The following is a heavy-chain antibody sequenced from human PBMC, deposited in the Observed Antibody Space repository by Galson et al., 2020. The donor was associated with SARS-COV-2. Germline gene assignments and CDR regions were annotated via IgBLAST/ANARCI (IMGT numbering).Heavy chain of an antibody. Sequence: ASETLSLTCTVSGGSISSGGYYWSWIRQHPGKGLEWLGYIYYSGSTYYNPSLKSRVTISVDTSKNQFSLKMSSVTAADTDVYYCARDSPGADGMDVRGQGTTVTVSS. J-gene: IGHJ6*02. CDR3: ARDSPGADGMDV. V-gene: IGHV4-31*03. CDR2: IYYSGST. CDR1: GGSISSGGYY.